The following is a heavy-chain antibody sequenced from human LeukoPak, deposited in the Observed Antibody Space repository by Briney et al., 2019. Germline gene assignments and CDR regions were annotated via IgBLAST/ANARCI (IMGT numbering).Heavy chain of an antibody. CDR2: INPNSGDT. V-gene: IGHV1-2*06. Sequence: ASVKVSCKASGYTFTCYHMHWVRQAPGQGLEWMGRINPNSGDTNYAQKFQGRVTMTRDTSISTAYMELSRLRPDDTAVYYCARDYCSSTSCLFDYWGQGTLVTVSS. CDR3: ARDYCSSTSCLFDY. D-gene: IGHD2-2*01. CDR1: GYTFTCYH. J-gene: IGHJ4*02.